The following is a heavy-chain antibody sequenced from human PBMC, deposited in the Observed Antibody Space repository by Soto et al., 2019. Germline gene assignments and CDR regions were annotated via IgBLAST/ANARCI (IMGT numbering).Heavy chain of an antibody. V-gene: IGHV1-2*02. CDR1: GYTFTGYY. Sequence: QVQLVQSGAEVKKPGASEKVSCKASGYTFTGYYMHWVRQAPGQGLEWMGWINPNSGGTNYAQKFQGRVTMTRDTPISTAYMELSRLRSDDTAVYYCARDKQYYYGPCMFDYWGQGTLVTVSS. CDR3: ARDKQYYYGPCMFDY. CDR2: INPNSGGT. J-gene: IGHJ4*02. D-gene: IGHD3-10*01.